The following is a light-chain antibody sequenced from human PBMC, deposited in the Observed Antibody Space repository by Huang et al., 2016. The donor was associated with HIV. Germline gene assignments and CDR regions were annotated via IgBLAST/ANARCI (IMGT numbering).Light chain of an antibody. CDR1: QNLNTY. CDR2: DAS. CDR3: QQRVRWT. V-gene: IGKV3-11*01. Sequence: EIVLTQSPATLSLSPGDRATLFCRASQNLNTYLAWYQQKPGQAPRLVIYDASNRAPGIPARFSGSGSGTDFTLTISSLEPEDFAVYHCQQRVRWTFGPGTKVEI. J-gene: IGKJ1*01.